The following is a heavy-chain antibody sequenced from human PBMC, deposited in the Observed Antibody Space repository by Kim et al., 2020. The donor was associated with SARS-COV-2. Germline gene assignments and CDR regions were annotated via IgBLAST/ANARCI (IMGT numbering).Heavy chain of an antibody. V-gene: IGHV3-7*04. Sequence: GGSLRLSCAASGFTFSSYCMSWVRQAPGKGLEWVANIKQDGSEKYYVDSVKGRFTISRDNAKNSLYLQMNSLRAEDTAVYYCARVYGDYDYYFDYWGQGTLVTVSP. CDR3: ARVYGDYDYYFDY. J-gene: IGHJ4*02. CDR2: IKQDGSEK. CDR1: GFTFSSYC. D-gene: IGHD4-17*01.